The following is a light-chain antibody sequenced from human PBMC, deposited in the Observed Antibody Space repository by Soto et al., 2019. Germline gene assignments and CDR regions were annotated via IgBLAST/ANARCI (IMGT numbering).Light chain of an antibody. CDR3: CSYAGSSTFDPYV. CDR2: EGS. V-gene: IGLV2-23*03. J-gene: IGLJ1*01. Sequence: QPSSVSGSPGQSITISCTGTSSDVGSYNLVSWYQQHPGKAPKLMIYEGSKRPSGVSNRFSGSKSGNTASLTISGLQAEDEADYYCCSYAGSSTFDPYVFGTGTKVTVL. CDR1: SSDVGSYNL.